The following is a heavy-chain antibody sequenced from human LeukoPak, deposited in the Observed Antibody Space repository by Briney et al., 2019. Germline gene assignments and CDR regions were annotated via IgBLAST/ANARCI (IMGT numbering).Heavy chain of an antibody. CDR3: AREAEMATQNRGAFDI. Sequence: PGGSLRLSCAASGFTFSSYSMNWVRQAPGKGLEWVSSISSSSSYIYYADSVKGRFTISRDNAKNSLYLQMNSLRAEDTAVYYCAREAEMATQNRGAFDIWGQGTMVTVSS. CDR2: ISSSSSYI. J-gene: IGHJ3*02. V-gene: IGHV3-21*01. D-gene: IGHD5-24*01. CDR1: GFTFSSYS.